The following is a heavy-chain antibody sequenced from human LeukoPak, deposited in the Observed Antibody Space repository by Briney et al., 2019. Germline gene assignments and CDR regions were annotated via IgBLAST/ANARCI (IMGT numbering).Heavy chain of an antibody. J-gene: IGHJ4*02. CDR2: ITGSGGST. D-gene: IGHD5-24*01. V-gene: IGHV3-23*01. Sequence: PGGSLRLSCAASGFTFSSYAMSWVRQAPGKGLDWVSSITGSGGSTYYADSVKGRFTISRDNSKNTLFLQMISLRAEDTAVYHCAKVYSIDAYNYPFDYWGQGTLVTVSS. CDR3: AKVYSIDAYNYPFDY. CDR1: GFTFSSYA.